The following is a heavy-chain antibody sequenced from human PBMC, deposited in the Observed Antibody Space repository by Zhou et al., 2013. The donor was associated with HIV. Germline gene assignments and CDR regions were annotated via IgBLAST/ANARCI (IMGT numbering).Heavy chain of an antibody. J-gene: IGHJ4*02. CDR3: LRRTSRTGYAYYFDH. CDR1: GYTFTGYY. V-gene: IGHV1-2*02. CDR2: LNPNTGGT. D-gene: IGHD3-9*01. Sequence: QVQLVQSGAEVKKPGASVKVSCKTSGYTFTGYYIHWVRQAPGQGLEWMGWLNPNTGGTRYAQNFQGRVTMTRDTSINTAYMELNRLTADDTAVYYCLRRTSRTGYAYYFDHWGQGTLVTVSS.